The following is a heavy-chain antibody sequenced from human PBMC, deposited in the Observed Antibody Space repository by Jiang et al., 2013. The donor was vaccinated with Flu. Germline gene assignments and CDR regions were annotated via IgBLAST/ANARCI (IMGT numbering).Heavy chain of an antibody. CDR2: ISGDSSFI. Sequence: QLLESGGGLVKPGGSLRLSCAASEFTFSSYNMNWVRQAPGKGLGWVSSISGDSSFIYYADSVKGRFTISRDNAKNSLYLQMNSLRAEDTAVYYCARKYYGGNLIGWFDYWGQGTLVTVSS. CDR1: EFTFSSYN. D-gene: IGHD4-23*01. CDR3: ARKYYGGNLIGWFDY. V-gene: IGHV3-21*01. J-gene: IGHJ4*02.